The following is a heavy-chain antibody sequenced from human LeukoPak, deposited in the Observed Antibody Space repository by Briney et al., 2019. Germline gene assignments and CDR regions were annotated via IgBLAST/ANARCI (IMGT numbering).Heavy chain of an antibody. J-gene: IGHJ4*02. V-gene: IGHV4-59*01. CDR3: ARADLRWLQTFDY. Sequence: SEILSLTCTVSGGSISSYYWGWIRKPPGKGLKWIGYIYYSGSTNYNPSLKSRVTISVDTSKNQFSLKLSSVTAADTAVYYCARADLRWLQTFDYWGQGTLVTVSS. D-gene: IGHD5-24*01. CDR1: GGSISSYY. CDR2: IYYSGST.